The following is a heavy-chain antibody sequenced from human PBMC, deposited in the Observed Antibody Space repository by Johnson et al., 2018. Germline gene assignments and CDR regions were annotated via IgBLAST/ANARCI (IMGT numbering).Heavy chain of an antibody. CDR3: ARVGSQGSDFWSGYIYYYYMDV. CDR1: GFTFSSYW. J-gene: IGHJ6*03. CDR2: IKQDGSEK. Sequence: VQLQESGGGLVQXGGSLRLSCAASGFTFSSYWMSWVRQAPGKGLEWVANIKQDGSEKYYVASVKGRFTFSSDNAKNSLYLQMNSRRAEDTAVSYCARVGSQGSDFWSGYIYYYYMDVWGKGTTVTVSS. V-gene: IGHV3-7*01. D-gene: IGHD3-3*01.